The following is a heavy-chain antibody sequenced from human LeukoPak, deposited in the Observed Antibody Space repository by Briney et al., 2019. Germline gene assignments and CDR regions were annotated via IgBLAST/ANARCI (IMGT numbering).Heavy chain of an antibody. D-gene: IGHD2-2*01. CDR1: GFRFRNNW. CDR2: IKQDGSEK. CDR3: AKDLGGSATTV. V-gene: IGHV3-7*03. J-gene: IGHJ4*02. Sequence: GGSLRLSCAASGFRFRNNWMTWVRQAPGKGLEWVANIKQDGSEKYYVDSVKGRFTISRDNAKNSLFLQMNGLRVEDTALYYCAKDLGGSATTVWGQGTLVTVSS.